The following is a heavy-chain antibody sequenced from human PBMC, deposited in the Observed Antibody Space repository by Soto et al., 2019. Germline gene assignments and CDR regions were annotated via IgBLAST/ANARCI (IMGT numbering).Heavy chain of an antibody. CDR3: AKDADNDDYGVFDV. D-gene: IGHD4-17*01. J-gene: IGHJ3*01. Sequence: EVQLLESGGGLVQPGGSLRLSCAASGFIFTNYALSWVRQAPRKWLEWVAGVSGSGGSSYYADSVKARFTVSRDNSRSTLYLQMSSLRAEDSAIYYCAKDADNDDYGVFDVWGQGTLVTVSS. CDR2: VSGSGGSS. V-gene: IGHV3-23*01. CDR1: GFIFTNYA.